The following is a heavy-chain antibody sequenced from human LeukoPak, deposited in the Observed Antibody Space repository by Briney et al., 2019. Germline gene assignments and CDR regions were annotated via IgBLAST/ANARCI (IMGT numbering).Heavy chain of an antibody. J-gene: IGHJ4*02. CDR1: GGTFSSYT. Sequence: ASVKVSCKASGGTFSSYTISWVRQAPGQGLEWMGRIIPILGIANYAQKFQGRVTITADKSTSTAYMELSSLRSEDTAVYYCARGFFVYSKYGGVDYWGQGTLVTVSS. CDR2: IIPILGIA. CDR3: ARGFFVYSKYGGVDY. V-gene: IGHV1-69*02. D-gene: IGHD4-11*01.